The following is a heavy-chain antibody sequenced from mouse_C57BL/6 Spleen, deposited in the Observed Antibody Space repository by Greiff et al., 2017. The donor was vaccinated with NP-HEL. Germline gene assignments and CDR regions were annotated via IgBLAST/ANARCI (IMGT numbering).Heavy chain of an antibody. Sequence: VQLQQPGAELVKPGASVKMSCKASGYTFTSYWITWVKQRPGQGLEWIGDIYPGSGSTNYNEKFKSKATLTVDTSSSTAYMQLSSLTSETSAVYYCARFYDYDTYYAMDYWGQGTSVTVSS. V-gene: IGHV1-55*01. CDR3: ARFYDYDTYYAMDY. CDR1: GYTFTSYW. J-gene: IGHJ4*01. D-gene: IGHD2-4*01. CDR2: IYPGSGST.